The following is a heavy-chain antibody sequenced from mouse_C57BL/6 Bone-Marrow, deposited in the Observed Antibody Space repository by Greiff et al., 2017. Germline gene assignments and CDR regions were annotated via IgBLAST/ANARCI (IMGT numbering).Heavy chain of an antibody. CDR3: ARSGGSSYYAMDY. CDR1: GYTFTDYY. V-gene: IGHV1-76*01. D-gene: IGHD1-1*01. J-gene: IGHJ4*01. CDR2: IYPGSGNT. Sequence: VQLQESGAELVRPGASVKLSCKASGYTFTDYYINWVKQRPGQGLEWIARIYPGSGNTYYNEKFKGKATLTAEKSSSTAYMQLSSLTSEDSAVYFCARSGGSSYYAMDYWGQGTSVTVSS.